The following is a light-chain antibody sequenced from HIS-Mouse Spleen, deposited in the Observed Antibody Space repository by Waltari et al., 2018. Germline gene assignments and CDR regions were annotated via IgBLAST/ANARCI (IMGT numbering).Light chain of an antibody. V-gene: IGLV7-46*01. Sequence: TLTCGSSTGAVTSGHYPDWFQQKPGQATRTLIYDTSNKHSWTPARFSGSLLGGKAALTLSGAQPEDEAEYYCLLSYSGARVFGGGTKLTVL. CDR2: DTS. CDR1: TGAVTSGHY. CDR3: LLSYSGARV. J-gene: IGLJ2*01.